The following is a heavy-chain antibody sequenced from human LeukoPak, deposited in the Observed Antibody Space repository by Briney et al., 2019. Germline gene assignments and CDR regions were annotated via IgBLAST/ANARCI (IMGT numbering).Heavy chain of an antibody. CDR1: GFTFSSYA. J-gene: IGHJ4*02. CDR3: ARNLRSSIWFGELLSFGSTDY. V-gene: IGHV3-23*01. Sequence: GGSLRLSCAASGFTFSSYAMSWVRQAPGKGLEWVSAISGSGGITYYADSVKGRFTISRDNSKNTLYLQMNCLRAEDTAVYYCARNLRSSIWFGELLSFGSTDYWGQGTLVTVSS. CDR2: ISGSGGIT. D-gene: IGHD3-10*01.